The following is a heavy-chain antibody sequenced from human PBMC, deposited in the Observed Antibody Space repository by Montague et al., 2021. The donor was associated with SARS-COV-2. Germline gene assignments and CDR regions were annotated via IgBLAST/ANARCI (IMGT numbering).Heavy chain of an antibody. J-gene: IGHJ4*02. V-gene: IGHV3-11*01. CDR1: GFPFSDYY. D-gene: IGHD6-13*01. Sequence: SRSFSLPASGFPFSDYYMSWMRQAPGKGLEWVLYISRSGTTKYYADSVKGRFTISRDNARKSLYLQMNSLRAEDTAVYYCARLSPGAAAGLDYWGQGTLVTVSS. CDR2: ISRSGTTK. CDR3: ARLSPGAAAGLDY.